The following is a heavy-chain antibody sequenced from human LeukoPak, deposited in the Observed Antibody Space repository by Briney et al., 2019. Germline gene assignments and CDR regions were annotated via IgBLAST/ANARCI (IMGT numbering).Heavy chain of an antibody. CDR3: AKGPLGLWHLYYFDY. V-gene: IGHV3-23*01. Sequence: PGGYLRLSCAASGFTFSSYDMSWVRQAPGKGLEWVSAISGSGSSTYYADSVKGRFIISRDKSKNTPDLQMNSVRAEETAVYYCAKGPLGLWHLYYFDYWGQGTLVTVSS. CDR1: GFTFSSYD. CDR2: ISGSGSST. D-gene: IGHD5-18*01. J-gene: IGHJ4*02.